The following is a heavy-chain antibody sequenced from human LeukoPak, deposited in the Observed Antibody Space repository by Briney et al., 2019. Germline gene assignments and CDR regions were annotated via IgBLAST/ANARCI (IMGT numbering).Heavy chain of an antibody. CDR1: GFTFRTIG. D-gene: IGHD3-10*01. CDR3: AKDHAGSGRAFEY. Sequence: PGTSLRLSCATSGFTFRTIGVHWVRQAPGKGLEWVALMSSDGINTYYADSVKGGFTVSRDSSKDILYLQMNSLRADDTAIYFCAKDHAGSGRAFEYWGQGTLVTVSS. CDR2: MSSDGINT. J-gene: IGHJ4*02. V-gene: IGHV3-30*18.